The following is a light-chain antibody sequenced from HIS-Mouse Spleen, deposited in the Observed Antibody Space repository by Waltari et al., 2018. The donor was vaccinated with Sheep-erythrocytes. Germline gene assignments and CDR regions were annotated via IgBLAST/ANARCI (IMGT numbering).Light chain of an antibody. Sequence: AIQLTQSPSSLSASVGDRVTITCRASQGISSALAWYQQKPGKAPKLLIYDASSLESGVQSRFSGSGSGTDFTLTISSLQPEDFSTYYCQQFNNYPRSFRQGTQVEIK. J-gene: IGKJ1*01. CDR3: QQFNNYPRS. CDR2: DAS. CDR1: QGISSA. V-gene: IGKV1D-13*01.